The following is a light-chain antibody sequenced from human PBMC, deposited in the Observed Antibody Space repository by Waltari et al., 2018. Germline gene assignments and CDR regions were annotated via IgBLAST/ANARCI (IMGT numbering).Light chain of an antibody. J-gene: IGKJ3*01. V-gene: IGKV2-40*01. Sequence: DIVMTQTPLSLPITPGKPASISCRSSQSLLHSNGNTYLHWYLQKPGQSPQLLIYGGSNRASGVPDRFSGSGSGTDFTLKISKVEAEDVGVYYCVQAIAFPFTFGPGTKLDIK. CDR3: VQAIAFPFT. CDR1: QSLLHSNGNTY. CDR2: GGS.